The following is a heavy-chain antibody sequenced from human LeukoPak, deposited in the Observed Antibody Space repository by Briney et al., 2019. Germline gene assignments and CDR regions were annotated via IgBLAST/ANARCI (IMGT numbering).Heavy chain of an antibody. V-gene: IGHV4-30-4*01. CDR2: IYYSGST. D-gene: IGHD5-18*01. CDR1: GGSISSGDYY. CDR3: ARGSRRGLWLTPGHFDY. J-gene: IGHJ4*02. Sequence: SETLSLTCTVSGGSISSGDYYWSWIRQPPGKGLEWIGYIYYSGSTYYNPSLKSRVTISVDTSKNQFSLKLSSVTAADTAVYYCARGSRRGLWLTPGHFDYWGQGTLVTVSS.